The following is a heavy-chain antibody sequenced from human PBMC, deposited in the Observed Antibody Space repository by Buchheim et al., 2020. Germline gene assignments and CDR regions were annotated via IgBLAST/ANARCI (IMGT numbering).Heavy chain of an antibody. CDR2: IYYSGST. V-gene: IGHV4-59*01. D-gene: IGHD5-18*01. CDR3: ARSYGFYFDY. J-gene: IGHJ4*02. CDR1: GGSISRYY. Sequence: QVQLQESGPGLVKPSETLALTCPVSGGSISRYYWSWIRQPPGKGLEWIGYIYYSGSTNYNPSLKSRVTKSVDTSKNQFSLKLSSVTAADTAVYYCARSYGFYFDYWGQGTL.